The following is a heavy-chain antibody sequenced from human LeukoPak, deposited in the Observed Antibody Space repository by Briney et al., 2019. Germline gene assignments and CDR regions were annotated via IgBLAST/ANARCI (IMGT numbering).Heavy chain of an antibody. CDR1: GYTFTNYD. CDR3: ARGRPGSTGYYMDV. D-gene: IGHD4-11*01. CDR2: MNPNSDNI. Sequence: ASVKVSCKASGYTFTNYDINWVRQATGQGLEWMGWMNPNSDNIIYAQKFQDRVTITRDTSISTAYMELSSLRSEDTAVYFCARGRPGSTGYYMDVLGNGTTVIVSS. V-gene: IGHV1-8*03. J-gene: IGHJ6*03.